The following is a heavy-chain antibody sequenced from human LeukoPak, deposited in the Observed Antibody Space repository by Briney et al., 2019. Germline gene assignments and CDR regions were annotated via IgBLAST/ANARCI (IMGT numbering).Heavy chain of an antibody. CDR3: AHREGYCSSTSCSRSFDC. CDR2: ISWNDDK. Sequence: ESGPTLVNPTQTLTLTCTFSGFSLSTSGVGVGWIRQPPGKALEWLALISWNDDKRYSPSLKSRLTITKDTSKNQVVLTMTNMDPVDTATYYCAHREGYCSSTSCSRSFDCWGQGTLVTVSS. D-gene: IGHD2-2*01. J-gene: IGHJ4*02. V-gene: IGHV2-5*01. CDR1: GFSLSTSGVG.